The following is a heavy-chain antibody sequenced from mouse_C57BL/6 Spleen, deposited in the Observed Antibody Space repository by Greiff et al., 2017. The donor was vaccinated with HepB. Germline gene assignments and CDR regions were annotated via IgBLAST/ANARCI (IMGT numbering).Heavy chain of an antibody. CDR2: IYPYNGVS. J-gene: IGHJ4*01. Sequence: QLQQSGPELVKPGASVKISCKASGYSFTGYYMHWVKQSHGNILDWIGYIYPYNGVSSYNQKFKGKATLTVDKSSSTAYMELRSLTSEDSAVSYCARVDYGYGQWGDYYAMDYWGQGTSVTVSS. D-gene: IGHD2-2*01. CDR3: ARVDYGYGQWGDYYAMDY. CDR1: GYSFTGYY. V-gene: IGHV1-31*01.